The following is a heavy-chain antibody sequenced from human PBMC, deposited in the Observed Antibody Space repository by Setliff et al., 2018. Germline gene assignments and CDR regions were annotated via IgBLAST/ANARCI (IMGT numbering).Heavy chain of an antibody. J-gene: IGHJ4*02. CDR3: ARGYYFDY. Sequence: PSETLSLTCTVSGGSISSSSYYWGWIRQPPGKGLERIGSIYYSGSTYYNPSLKSRVSISVDTSNNQFSLKLNSVTAADTAVYYCARGYYFDYWGQGTVVTVSS. V-gene: IGHV4-39*07. CDR1: GGSISSSSYY. CDR2: IYYSGST.